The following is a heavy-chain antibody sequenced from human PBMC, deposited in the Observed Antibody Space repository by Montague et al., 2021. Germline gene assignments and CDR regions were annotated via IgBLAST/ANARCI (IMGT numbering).Heavy chain of an antibody. CDR2: TI. D-gene: IGHD3-9*01. J-gene: IGHJ4*02. CDR3: ARDCAYYDIFTGYCPKGGFEY. Sequence: TIYYADSVKGRFTISRDNATNSLYLQMNSLRAEDTAVYYCARDCAYYDIFTGYCPKGGFEYWGQGTLVTVSS. V-gene: IGHV3-48*03.